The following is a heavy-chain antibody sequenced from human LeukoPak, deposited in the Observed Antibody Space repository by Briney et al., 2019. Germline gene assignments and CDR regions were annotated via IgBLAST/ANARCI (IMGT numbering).Heavy chain of an antibody. CDR2: ISSSSSNI. CDR1: GFSFSSYN. Sequence: GGSLRLSCAASGFSFSSYNMNWVRQAPGKGLEWVSFISSSSSNIYYADSVQGRFTISRDNAKNSLYLQMNSLRDEDTAVYYCARLYYYGSGSSDYWGQGTLVTV. V-gene: IGHV3-48*02. D-gene: IGHD3-10*01. CDR3: ARLYYYGSGSSDY. J-gene: IGHJ4*02.